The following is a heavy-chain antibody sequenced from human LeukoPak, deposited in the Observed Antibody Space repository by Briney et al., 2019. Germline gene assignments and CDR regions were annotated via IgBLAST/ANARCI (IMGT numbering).Heavy chain of an antibody. CDR2: ISAYNGNT. CDR1: GYTFTSYG. Sequence: ASVTVSCKASGYTFTSYGISWVRQAPGQGLEGMGWISAYNGNTNYAQKLQGRVTMTTDTSTSTAYMELRSLRSDDTAVYYCARGGYDILTSYGAFDIWGQGTMVTVSS. J-gene: IGHJ3*02. D-gene: IGHD3-9*01. CDR3: ARGGYDILTSYGAFDI. V-gene: IGHV1-18*01.